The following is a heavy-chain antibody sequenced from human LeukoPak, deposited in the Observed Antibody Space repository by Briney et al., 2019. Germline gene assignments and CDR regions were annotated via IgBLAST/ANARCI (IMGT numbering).Heavy chain of an antibody. D-gene: IGHD1-26*01. Sequence: PGGSLRPSCAASGFTFSRHGMNWVRQAPGKGLEWVSYISSSSSTIYYADSVKGRFTISRDNAKNSLYLQMNSLRAEDTAVYYCARVPDWVGATNSRDYWGQGTLVTVSS. CDR2: ISSSSSTI. CDR3: ARVPDWVGATNSRDY. V-gene: IGHV3-48*04. J-gene: IGHJ4*02. CDR1: GFTFSRHG.